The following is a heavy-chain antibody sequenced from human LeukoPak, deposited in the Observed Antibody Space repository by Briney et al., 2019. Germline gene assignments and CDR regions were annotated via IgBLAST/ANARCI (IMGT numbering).Heavy chain of an antibody. CDR2: IYHSGST. CDR1: SGSINSYY. Sequence: SETLSLTCTVSSGSINSYYWSWIRQPPAKGVEWIGYIYHSGSTSYNPSLKSRVTISIDASKNQFSLKLNSVSAADTAVYYCARMDSSGYEDYWGQGTLVTVSS. D-gene: IGHD5-18*01. V-gene: IGHV4-59*01. J-gene: IGHJ4*02. CDR3: ARMDSSGYEDY.